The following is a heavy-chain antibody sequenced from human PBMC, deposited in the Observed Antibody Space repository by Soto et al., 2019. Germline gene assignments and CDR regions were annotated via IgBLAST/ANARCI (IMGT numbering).Heavy chain of an antibody. V-gene: IGHV3-7*05. J-gene: IGHJ4*02. CDR2: IKQDGSET. CDR3: ATETSTWGC. D-gene: IGHD7-27*01. CDR1: GFALSNYW. Sequence: EVQLVESGGGLVQPGESLRLSCVASGFALSNYWINWVRQAPGKGLEWVANIKQDGSETNYVDSVKGRFTISRDNARNALNLQMYSLRAEDTAAYYCATETSTWGCWGQGTLVNVSS.